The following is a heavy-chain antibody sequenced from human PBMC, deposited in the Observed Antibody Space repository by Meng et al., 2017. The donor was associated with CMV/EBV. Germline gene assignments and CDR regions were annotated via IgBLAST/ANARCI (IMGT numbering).Heavy chain of an antibody. D-gene: IGHD2-2*01. J-gene: IGHJ5*02. V-gene: IGHV4-34*01. CDR1: SFSGYY. Sequence: SFSGYYWSWIRQHPGKGLEWIGEINHSGSTNYNPSLKSRVTISVDTSKNQFSLKLSSVTAADTAVYYCARGGYCSSTSCLTRVWFDPWGQGTLVTVSS. CDR2: INHSGST. CDR3: ARGGYCSSTSCLTRVWFDP.